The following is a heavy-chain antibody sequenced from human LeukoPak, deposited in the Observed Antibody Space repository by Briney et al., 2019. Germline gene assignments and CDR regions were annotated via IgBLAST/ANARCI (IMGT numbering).Heavy chain of an antibody. D-gene: IGHD3-10*01. CDR3: ARDTGYGSGSPDY. J-gene: IGHJ4*02. CDR2: IWYDGSNK. V-gene: IGHV3-33*01. CDR1: GFTFSSYG. Sequence: GGSLRLSCAASGFTFSSYGMHWVRQAPGKGLEWVAVIWYDGSNKYYADSVKGRFTISRDNSKNTLYLQMNSLRAEDTAVYYCARDTGYGSGSPDYWSQGTLVTVSS.